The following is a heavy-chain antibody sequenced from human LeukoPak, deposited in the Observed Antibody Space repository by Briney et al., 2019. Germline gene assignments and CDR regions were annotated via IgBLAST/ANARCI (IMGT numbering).Heavy chain of an antibody. CDR1: DYSISSGYY. V-gene: IGHV4-38-2*02. J-gene: IGHJ4*02. CDR3: ARADFWSGYYMDY. CDR2: IYYSGST. Sequence: KPSETLSLTCTVSDYSISSGYYWGWIRQPPGKGLEWIGSIYYSGSTYYNPSLKSRVTISVDTSKNQFSLKLSSVTAADTAVYYCARADFWSGYYMDYWGQGTLVTVSS. D-gene: IGHD3-3*01.